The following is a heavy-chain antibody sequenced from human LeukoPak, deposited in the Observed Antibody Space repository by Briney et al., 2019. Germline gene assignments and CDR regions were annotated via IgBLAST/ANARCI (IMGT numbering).Heavy chain of an antibody. D-gene: IGHD3-10*01. CDR2: VYHSGST. CDR1: VGSITAYY. V-gene: IGHV4-59*01. Sequence: SETLSLTCTISVGSITAYYWSWIRQSAGKGLEWIGNVYHSGSTTYNPSLKTRVTMSVDTSKNQFSLRLTSVTAADTAVYYCAADRQEGGSGSYWFDPWGQGTLVTVSS. CDR3: AADRQEGGSGSYWFDP. J-gene: IGHJ5*02.